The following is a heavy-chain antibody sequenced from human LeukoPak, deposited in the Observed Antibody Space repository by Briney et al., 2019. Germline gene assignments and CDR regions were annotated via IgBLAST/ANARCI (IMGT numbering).Heavy chain of an antibody. D-gene: IGHD3-3*01. V-gene: IGHV3-7*01. CDR3: ASEGIKPLTYYDFWSGYYTGLFAFDI. J-gene: IGHJ3*02. CDR2: IKQDGREK. Sequence: GGSLRLSCAASGFTFSSYWMSCVRQAPGKGLEWGANIKQDGREKYYVDSVKGRFTISRDNAKNSLYLQMNSLRAEDTAVYYCASEGIKPLTYYDFWSGYYTGLFAFDIWGQGTMVTVSS. CDR1: GFTFSSYW.